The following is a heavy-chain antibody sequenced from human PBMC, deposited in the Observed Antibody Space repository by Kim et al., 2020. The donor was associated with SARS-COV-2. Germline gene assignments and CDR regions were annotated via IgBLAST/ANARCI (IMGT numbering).Heavy chain of an antibody. D-gene: IGHD3-9*01. CDR3: TRDDILTCYYLGSYYCCSLDV. CDR1: GFTFSNAW. CDR2: IKSKTDGGTT. V-gene: IGHV3-15*01. Sequence: GGSLRLSCAASGFTFSNAWMSWVRQAPGKGLEWVGRIKSKTDGGTTDYAAPVKGRFTISRDDSKNTLYLQMNSLKTEDTAVYYCTRDDILTCYYLGSYYCCSLDVWGQGTTVTVSS. J-gene: IGHJ6*02.